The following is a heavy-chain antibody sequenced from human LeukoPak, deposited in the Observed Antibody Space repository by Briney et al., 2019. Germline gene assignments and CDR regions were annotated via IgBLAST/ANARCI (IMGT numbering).Heavy chain of an antibody. V-gene: IGHV1-69*04. CDR3: ARDLPLRPLDY. Sequence: SVKVSCKASGGTFSSYAISWVRQAPGQGLGWMGRIIPILGIANYAQKFQGRVTITADKSTSTAYMELSSLRSEDTAVYYCARDLPLRPLDYWGQGTLVTVSS. CDR1: GGTFSSYA. D-gene: IGHD4-17*01. J-gene: IGHJ4*02. CDR2: IIPILGIA.